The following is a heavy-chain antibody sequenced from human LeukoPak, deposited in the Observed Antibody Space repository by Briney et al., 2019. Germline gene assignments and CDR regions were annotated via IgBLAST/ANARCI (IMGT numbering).Heavy chain of an antibody. Sequence: SETLSLTCTVSSDSFSSGGYYWGWLRQHPGKGLEWIGYIYYSGSTYYNPSLKSRLTISVDTSKNQFSLKLGSVTAADTAVYYCTRTSDSSGYYFDYWGQGTLVTVSS. J-gene: IGHJ4*02. V-gene: IGHV4-31*03. D-gene: IGHD3-22*01. CDR1: SDSFSSGGYY. CDR2: IYYSGST. CDR3: TRTSDSSGYYFDY.